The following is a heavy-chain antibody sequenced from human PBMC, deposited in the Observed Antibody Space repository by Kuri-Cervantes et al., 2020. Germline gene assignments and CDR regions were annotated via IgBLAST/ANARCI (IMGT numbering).Heavy chain of an antibody. V-gene: IGHV4-38-2*01. D-gene: IGHD6-19*01. CDR1: GYSISSGYY. Sequence: SETLSLTCVVSGYSISSGYYWDWIRQPPGKGLEWIGDIYKSGNTKYNPSLSSRVIVSVDTSKNQFSLKLSSVTAADAAVYYCARLRVLAVAHGPFDYWGQGTLVTVSS. CDR3: ARLRVLAVAHGPFDY. CDR2: IYKSGNT. J-gene: IGHJ4*02.